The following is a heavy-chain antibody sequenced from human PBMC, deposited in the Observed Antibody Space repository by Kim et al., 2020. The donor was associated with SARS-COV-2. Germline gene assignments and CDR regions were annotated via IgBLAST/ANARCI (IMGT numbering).Heavy chain of an antibody. Sequence: GGSLRLSCDTSGFNFRNSAMSWVRQAPGKGLEWVSLVCATSNTKFYSDSVQGRFTISRDYSTNTVSLQMNSLTVEDAALYFCARGARGSSPPYYFGSWGPGTRDTVSS. CDR2: VCATSNTK. D-gene: IGHD3-16*01. J-gene: IGHJ4*02. V-gene: IGHV3-23*01. CDR1: GFNFRNSA. CDR3: ARGARGSSPPYYFGS.